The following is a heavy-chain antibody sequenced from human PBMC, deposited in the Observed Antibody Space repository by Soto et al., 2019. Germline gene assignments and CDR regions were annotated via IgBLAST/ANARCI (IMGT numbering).Heavy chain of an antibody. V-gene: IGHV1-2*02. CDR1: GYTFTGYY. D-gene: IGHD3-22*01. CDR2: INPNSGGT. CDR3: ARFYDSSGSPDAFDI. Sequence: GSSVKVSCKASGYTFTGYYMHWVRQAPGQGLEWMGWINPNSGGTNYAQKFQGRVTMTRDTSISTAYMELSRLRSDETAVYYCARFYDSSGSPDAFDIWGQGKMATVSS. J-gene: IGHJ3*02.